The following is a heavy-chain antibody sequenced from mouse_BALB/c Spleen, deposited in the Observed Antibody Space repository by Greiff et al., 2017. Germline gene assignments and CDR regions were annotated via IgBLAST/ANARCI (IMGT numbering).Heavy chain of an antibody. CDR3: ARGNGAHWYFDV. CDR1: GFTFSSYA. J-gene: IGHJ1*01. CDR2: ISSGGSYT. Sequence: EVQLQESGGGLVKPGGSLKLSCAASGFTFSSYAMSWVRQSPEKRLEWVAEISSGGSYTYYPDTVTGRFTISRDNAKNTLYLEMSSLRSEDTAMYYCARGNGAHWYFDVWGAGTTVTVSS. D-gene: IGHD3-1*01. V-gene: IGHV5-9-4*01.